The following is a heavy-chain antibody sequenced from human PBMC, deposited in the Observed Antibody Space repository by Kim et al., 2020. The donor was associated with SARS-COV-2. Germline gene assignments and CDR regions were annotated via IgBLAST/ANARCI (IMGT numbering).Heavy chain of an antibody. CDR1: GITFSSNA. D-gene: IGHD1-20*01. CDR3: ARDSGANWNPYYFKY. V-gene: IGHV3-23*01. Sequence: GGSLRLSCEVSGITFSSNAMTWVRQAPGKGLEWVSTIVGSGLASYYADSVKGRFTISRDNSKTTLFLQMNSLRAEDTAVYYCARDSGANWNPYYFKYWG. J-gene: IGHJ4*01. CDR2: IVGSGLAS.